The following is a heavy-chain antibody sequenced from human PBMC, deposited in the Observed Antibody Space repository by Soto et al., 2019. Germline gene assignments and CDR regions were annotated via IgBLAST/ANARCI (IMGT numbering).Heavy chain of an antibody. CDR3: MRKFKYGFFSGF. V-gene: IGHV5-51*01. CDR2: IYPADSDV. D-gene: IGHD6-19*01. J-gene: IGHJ1*01. CDR1: GYTFTHYW. Sequence: PGESLKISCKASGYTFTHYWIGWVRQMPGKGLEWMGIIYPADSDVRYSPSFSGQVTISADTSLTTAYLQWSSLKASDTAIYYCMRKFKYGFFSGFWGQGTLVTVSS.